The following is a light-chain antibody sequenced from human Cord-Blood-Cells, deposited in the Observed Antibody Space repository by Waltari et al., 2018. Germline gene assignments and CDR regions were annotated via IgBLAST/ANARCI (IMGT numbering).Light chain of an antibody. CDR2: DAS. V-gene: IGKV3-11*01. CDR3: QQRSNWPPA. CDR1: PSVTSY. Sequence: EIVLTQSPATLSLSPGERATLPCRASPSVTSYFAWYQQKPGQAPRLLIYDASNSATGIPARFSGSGSVTDFTLAISSLEPEDFAVYYCQQRSNWPPAFGQGTRLEIK. J-gene: IGKJ5*01.